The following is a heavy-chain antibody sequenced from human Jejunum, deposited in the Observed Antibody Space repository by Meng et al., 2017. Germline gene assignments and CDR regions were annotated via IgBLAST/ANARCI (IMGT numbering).Heavy chain of an antibody. CDR3: VRSSGNYQPTSFQH. D-gene: IGHD1-26*01. CDR2: MFSSSGYL. J-gene: IGHJ1*01. Sequence: GESLKISCTASGFAFSSFAMNWVRQAPGKGLEWVSSMFSSSGYLYYADSVKGRFTISRDNAKNSLYLQMNSLRADDTAVYYCVRSSGNYQPTSFQHWGQGTLVTVSS. V-gene: IGHV3-21*01. CDR1: GFAFSSFA.